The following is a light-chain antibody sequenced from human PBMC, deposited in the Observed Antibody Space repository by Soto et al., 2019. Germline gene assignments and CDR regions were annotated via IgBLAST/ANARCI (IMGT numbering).Light chain of an antibody. CDR1: QRVSGSN. Sequence: EIVLTQSPGTLSLSPGERVNISCRASQRVSGSNVGWYQQKPGQAPSLLIYGASKRTTGVPDRFSGSGSGTDFTLTISRLATEDFAVYYCHYYGRSPLPFGGGTKVDI. CDR2: GAS. J-gene: IGKJ4*01. CDR3: HYYGRSPLP. V-gene: IGKV3-20*01.